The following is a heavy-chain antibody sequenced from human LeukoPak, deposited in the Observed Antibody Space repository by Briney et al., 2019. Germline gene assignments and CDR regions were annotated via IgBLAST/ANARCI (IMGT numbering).Heavy chain of an antibody. CDR3: ARPFYYGAYFDY. J-gene: IGHJ4*02. D-gene: IGHD3-10*01. CDR1: GYSFTNYW. V-gene: IGHV5-51*01. Sequence: GESLNISCQGSGYSFTNYWIGWVRQPPGNGVGGRGIIYHGDSDNRYSPSLQGQVPISADKSISTAYLQLSSLKASDTAVYYCARPFYYGAYFDYWGQGTMVTVSS. CDR2: IYHGDSDN.